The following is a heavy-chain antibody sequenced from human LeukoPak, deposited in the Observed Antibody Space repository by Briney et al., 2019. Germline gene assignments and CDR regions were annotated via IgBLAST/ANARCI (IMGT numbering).Heavy chain of an antibody. CDR3: ARRRDIVSTATGTSGPTDY. CDR1: GYSFTDYW. V-gene: IGHV5-51*01. D-gene: IGHD5/OR15-5a*01. Sequence: GESLKISCQGSGYSFTDYWIGWVRQMPGKGLEWMGIIYPGDSDTRYRPSFQGQVTISVDKSITTAYLQWSSLKASDTAMYYCARRRDIVSTATGTSGPTDYWGQGTLVTVSS. CDR2: IYPGDSDT. J-gene: IGHJ4*02.